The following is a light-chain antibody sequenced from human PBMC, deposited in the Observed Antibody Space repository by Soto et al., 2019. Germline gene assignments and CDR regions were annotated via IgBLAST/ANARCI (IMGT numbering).Light chain of an antibody. CDR2: GAS. Sequence: EIVMTQSPATLSVSPGERVTLSCRASQSVSSNLAWYQQKVGQAPRLLIYGASTRATGIPARFSGSGSGTDFTLTISRLEPEDFAVYHCQQYGSSPLITFGQGTRLEIK. CDR1: QSVSSN. J-gene: IGKJ5*01. V-gene: IGKV3-15*01. CDR3: QQYGSSPLIT.